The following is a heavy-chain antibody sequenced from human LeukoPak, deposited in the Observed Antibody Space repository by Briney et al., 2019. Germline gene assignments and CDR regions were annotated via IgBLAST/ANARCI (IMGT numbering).Heavy chain of an antibody. CDR3: ARPSYAAGSFFDY. CDR1: GFMFSSYW. D-gene: IGHD3-10*01. J-gene: IGHJ4*02. CDR2: INQDGSEK. V-gene: IGHV3-7*05. Sequence: GGSLRLSCAASGFMFSSYWMGWVRQAPGKGLEWAANINQDGSEKYYVDSVKGRFTISRDNSKNSLYLEMNSLRAEDTAVYYCARPSYAAGSFFDYWGQGTLVTVSS.